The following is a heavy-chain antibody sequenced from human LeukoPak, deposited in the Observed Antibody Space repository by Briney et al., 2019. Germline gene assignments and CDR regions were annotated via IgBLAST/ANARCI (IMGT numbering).Heavy chain of an antibody. CDR3: ARGGSRSSTSCVLDY. D-gene: IGHD2-2*01. CDR2: ISSGGGST. CDR1: GFTFRTFA. Sequence: GGSLRLSCAASGFTFRTFAMSWVRQAPGKGLEWVSGISSGGGSTYYTDSVKGRFTISRDNSNNMLYLRMNSLRAEDTAVYYCARGGSRSSTSCVLDYWGQGTLVTVSS. V-gene: IGHV3-23*01. J-gene: IGHJ4*02.